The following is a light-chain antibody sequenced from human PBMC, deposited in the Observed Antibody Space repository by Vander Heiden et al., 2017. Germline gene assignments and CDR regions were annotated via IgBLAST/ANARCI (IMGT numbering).Light chain of an antibody. J-gene: IGKJ1*01. CDR3: QQNRT. CDR1: QSVSSHY. CDR2: DAS. V-gene: IGKV3-20*01. Sequence: IVLTPSPGTLSLSPGERAPLSCRVSQSVSSHYLAWYQKKPGQAPRLLMYDASSRATGISDRFSGSGSGTDFTLTITRLEPEDFAVYYCQQNRTFGQGTKVEIK.